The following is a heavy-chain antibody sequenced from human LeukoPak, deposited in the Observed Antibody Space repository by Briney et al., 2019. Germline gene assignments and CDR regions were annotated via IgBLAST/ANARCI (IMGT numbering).Heavy chain of an antibody. J-gene: IGHJ6*03. Sequence: SETLSLTCTVSGGSISSDNYYWGWIRQPPGKGLEFIGSIYYSGSTYYNPSLKSRVTISVDTSKSQFSLKLSSVTAADTAVYYCAREHCSGGSCYSIYYYYYMDVWGKGTTVTVSS. CDR2: IYYSGST. CDR1: GGSISSDNYY. V-gene: IGHV4-39*07. D-gene: IGHD2-15*01. CDR3: AREHCSGGSCYSIYYYYYMDV.